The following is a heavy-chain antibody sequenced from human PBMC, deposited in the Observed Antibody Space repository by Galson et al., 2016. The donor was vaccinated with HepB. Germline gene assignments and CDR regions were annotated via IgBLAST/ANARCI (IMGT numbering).Heavy chain of an antibody. J-gene: IGHJ4*02. Sequence: SLRLSCAASGFTFGDYPMTWFRQAPGKGLEWVGFIRSKTYYGTAEYAASVEGRFTISRDDSKRIAYLQMDSPKPEDSAVYYCARGYTNTWYAAGFDYWGQGTLVTVSS. CDR3: ARGYTNTWYAAGFDY. CDR1: GFTFGDYP. CDR2: IRSKTYYGTA. D-gene: IGHD6-13*01. V-gene: IGHV3-49*03.